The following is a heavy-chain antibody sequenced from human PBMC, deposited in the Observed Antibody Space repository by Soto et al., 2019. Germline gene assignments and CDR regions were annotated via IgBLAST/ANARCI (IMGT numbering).Heavy chain of an antibody. Sequence: ASVKVSCKASGYTFSSYAMHWVRQAPGQRLEWMGWINAGYGNTKSSQKFQDRVTISRDTSASTAYMELTSLRSEDTAVYYCARHAYYDFPLGWFDPWGQGTLVTVSS. CDR1: GYTFSSYA. J-gene: IGHJ5*02. CDR2: INAGYGNT. D-gene: IGHD3-3*01. CDR3: ARHAYYDFPLGWFDP. V-gene: IGHV1-3*01.